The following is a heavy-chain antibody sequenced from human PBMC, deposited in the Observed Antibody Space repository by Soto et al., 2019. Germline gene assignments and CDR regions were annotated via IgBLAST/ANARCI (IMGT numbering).Heavy chain of an antibody. Sequence: SGPTLVNPTRTLTLTCTFSGFSLSTSGVGVGWIRQPPGKALEWLALIYWDDDKRYSPSLKSRLTITKDTSKNQVVLTMTNMDPVDTATYYCAQTYGDYGDYYYYYMDVWGKGTTVTVSS. D-gene: IGHD4-17*01. V-gene: IGHV2-5*02. J-gene: IGHJ6*03. CDR1: GFSLSTSGVG. CDR3: AQTYGDYGDYYYYYMDV. CDR2: IYWDDDK.